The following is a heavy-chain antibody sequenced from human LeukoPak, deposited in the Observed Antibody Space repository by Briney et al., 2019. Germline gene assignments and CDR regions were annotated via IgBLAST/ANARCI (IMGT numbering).Heavy chain of an antibody. CDR3: ARASVRYFDWLLSFDY. D-gene: IGHD3-9*01. CDR2: IIPIFGTA. J-gene: IGHJ4*02. Sequence: SVKVSCKASGGTFSSYAISWVRQAPGQGLEWMGGIIPIFGTANYAQKFQGRVTITADESTSTAYMELSSLRSADTAAYYCARASVRYFDWLLSFDYWGQGTLVTVSS. CDR1: GGTFSSYA. V-gene: IGHV1-69*01.